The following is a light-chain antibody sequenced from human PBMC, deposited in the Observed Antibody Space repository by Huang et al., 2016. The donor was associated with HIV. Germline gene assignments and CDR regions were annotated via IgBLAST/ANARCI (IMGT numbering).Light chain of an antibody. CDR2: GAS. V-gene: IGKV3-15*01. Sequence: EVVMTQSPATLSVSPGERTTLSCRASESVSSSLAWYQQKPGQPPRILIYGASTRATGIPARFSGSGSGTEFTLTISSLQSEDFAVYYCQQYNNWPPYTFGQGTKLEIK. CDR3: QQYNNWPPYT. J-gene: IGKJ2*01. CDR1: ESVSSS.